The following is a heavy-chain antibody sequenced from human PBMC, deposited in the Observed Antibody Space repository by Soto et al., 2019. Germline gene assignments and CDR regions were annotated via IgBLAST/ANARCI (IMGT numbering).Heavy chain of an antibody. D-gene: IGHD6-19*01. CDR3: ARNAVHSSGFTDY. V-gene: IGHV4-39*01. CDR1: GGSISSSSYY. CDR2: IYYSGST. Sequence: SSETLSLTCTVSGGSISSSSYYWGWIRQPPGKGLEWIGSIYYSGSTYYNPSLKSRVTISVDTSKNQFSLKLSSVTAADTAVYYCARNAVHSSGFTDYWGQGTLVTVSS. J-gene: IGHJ4*02.